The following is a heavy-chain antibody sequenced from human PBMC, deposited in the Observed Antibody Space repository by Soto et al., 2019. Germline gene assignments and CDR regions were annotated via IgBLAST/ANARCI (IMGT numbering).Heavy chain of an antibody. CDR3: ASPYSSGSLLDY. Sequence: SLRLSCAASGFTFSSYGMHWVRQAPGKGLEWVAVIWYDGSNKYYADSVKGRFTISRDNSKNTLYLQMNSLRAEGTAVYYCASPYSSGSLLDYWGQGTLVTVSS. D-gene: IGHD6-19*01. J-gene: IGHJ4*02. CDR2: IWYDGSNK. CDR1: GFTFSSYG. V-gene: IGHV3-33*01.